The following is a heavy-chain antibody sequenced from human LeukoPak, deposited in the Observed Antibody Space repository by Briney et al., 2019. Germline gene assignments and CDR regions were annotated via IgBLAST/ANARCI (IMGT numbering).Heavy chain of an antibody. J-gene: IGHJ6*02. D-gene: IGHD6-19*01. CDR1: GFXFSSYA. CDR3: AKSSAHYNYYNMDV. CDR2: ISGSGGST. Sequence: GGSLRLSCAASGFXFSSYAMNWVRQAPGKGLDWVSVISGSGGSTYYADSVKGRFTISRDNSKNTLYLQVNSLRAEDTAVYYCAKSSAHYNYYNMDVWGQGTTVTVSS. V-gene: IGHV3-23*01.